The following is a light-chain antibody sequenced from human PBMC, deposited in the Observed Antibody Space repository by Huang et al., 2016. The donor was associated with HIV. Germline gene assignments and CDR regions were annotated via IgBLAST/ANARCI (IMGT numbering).Light chain of an antibody. J-gene: IGKJ5*01. Sequence: EIVMTQSPATLSVSPGERATLSCRASQSVSSNLAWYQQKPGQAPRLRIYGASTRATGIPARFSGSGSGTEFTLTISSLQSEDFAVYYCQQYNNWPPLITFGQGTRLAIK. CDR3: QQYNNWPPLIT. CDR2: GAS. V-gene: IGKV3-15*01. CDR1: QSVSSN.